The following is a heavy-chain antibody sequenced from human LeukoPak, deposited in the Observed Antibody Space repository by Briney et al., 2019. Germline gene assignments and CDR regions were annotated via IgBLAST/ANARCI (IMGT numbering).Heavy chain of an antibody. CDR3: AKGGYCSSTSCSKGVDY. CDR1: GFTFSSYA. V-gene: IGHV3-23*01. D-gene: IGHD2-2*01. J-gene: IGHJ4*02. Sequence: PGGSLRLSCAASGFTFSSYAMSWVRQAPGKGLEWVSAISGSGGSTYHADSVKGRFTISRDNSKNTLYLQMNSLRAEDTAVYYCAKGGYCSSTSCSKGVDYWGQGTLVTVSS. CDR2: ISGSGGST.